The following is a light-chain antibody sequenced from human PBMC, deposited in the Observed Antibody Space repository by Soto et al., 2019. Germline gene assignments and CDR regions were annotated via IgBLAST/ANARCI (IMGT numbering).Light chain of an antibody. J-gene: IGLJ2*01. CDR3: CSYAGTTTFLI. CDR1: NNDIGKYNL. Sequence: QSVLTQPASVSGSPGQSITISCTGTNNDIGKYNLVSWYQHRPGKAPELLIYEGNKRPSDVSSRFSASKSGVTASLTISGLQTEDEADYYCCSYAGTTTFLIFGGGTQLTVL. V-gene: IGLV2-23*03. CDR2: EGN.